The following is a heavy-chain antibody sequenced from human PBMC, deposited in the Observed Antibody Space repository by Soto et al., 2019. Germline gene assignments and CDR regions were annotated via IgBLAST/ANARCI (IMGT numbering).Heavy chain of an antibody. Sequence: SETLSLTCAVYGGSFSGYYWSWIRQPPGKGLGWIGEINHSGSTNYNPSLKSRVTISVDTSKNQFSLKLSSVTAADTAVYYCASRAGYCSSTSCSSGGDYWGQGTLVTVSS. D-gene: IGHD2-2*01. J-gene: IGHJ4*02. CDR2: INHSGST. CDR1: GGSFSGYY. CDR3: ASRAGYCSSTSCSSGGDY. V-gene: IGHV4-34*01.